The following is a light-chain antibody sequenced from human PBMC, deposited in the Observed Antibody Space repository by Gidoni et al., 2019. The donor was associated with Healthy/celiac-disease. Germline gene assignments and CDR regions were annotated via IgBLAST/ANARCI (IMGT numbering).Light chain of an antibody. J-gene: IGLJ1*01. V-gene: IGLV2-14*03. CDR1: SIDVGGYNY. CDR2: DVS. CDR3: SSYTSSSSYV. Sequence: QSALTQPASVSGSPGQSITISCTGTSIDVGGYNYVSWYQQHPGKAPKLLIFDVSDRPSGVSYRFSGSKSGNAASLTISGLQTEDEADYYCSSYTSSSSYVFGTGTKVTVL.